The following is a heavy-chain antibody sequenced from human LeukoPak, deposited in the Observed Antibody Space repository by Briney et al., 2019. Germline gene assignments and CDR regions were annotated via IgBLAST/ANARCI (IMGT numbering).Heavy chain of an antibody. CDR3: AKDSYRGSSGYYNY. V-gene: IGHV3-21*04. CDR2: ISSSSSYI. J-gene: IGHJ4*02. D-gene: IGHD3-22*01. CDR1: GFTFSSYS. Sequence: PGGSLRLSCAASGFTFSSYSMNWVRQAPGKGLEWVSSISSSSSYIYYADSVKGRFTISRDNAKNSLYLQMNSLRAEDTAVYYCAKDSYRGSSGYYNYWGQGTLVTVSS.